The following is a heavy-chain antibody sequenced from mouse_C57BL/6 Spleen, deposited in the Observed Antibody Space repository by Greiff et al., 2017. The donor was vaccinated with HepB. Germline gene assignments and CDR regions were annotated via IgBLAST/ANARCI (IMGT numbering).Heavy chain of an antibody. Sequence: VKLQESGAELVKPGASVKISCKASGYAFSSYWMNWVKQRPGKGLEWIGQIYPGDGETNYNGKFKGKATMTADKSSSTAYMQLSSLTSEDSAVYFCARNRLRLAMDYWGQGTSVTVSS. CDR2: IYPGDGET. J-gene: IGHJ4*01. CDR1: GYAFSSYW. D-gene: IGHD2-4*01. CDR3: ARNRLRLAMDY. V-gene: IGHV1-80*01.